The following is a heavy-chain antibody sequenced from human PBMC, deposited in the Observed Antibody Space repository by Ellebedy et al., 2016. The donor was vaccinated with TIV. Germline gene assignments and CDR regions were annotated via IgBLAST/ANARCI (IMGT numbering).Heavy chain of an antibody. J-gene: IGHJ6*02. D-gene: IGHD4-17*01. CDR2: ISYDGSIK. CDR1: GFTFSDYA. Sequence: GESLKISCAVSGFTFSDYAMHWVRQAPGKGLEWVALISYDGSIKDYADSVKGRFTISRDDPKNTLWLQMNSLRAEDTAVYYCARDSRVTTSYYYYGLDVWGQGTTVTVSS. V-gene: IGHV3-30-3*01. CDR3: ARDSRVTTSYYYYGLDV.